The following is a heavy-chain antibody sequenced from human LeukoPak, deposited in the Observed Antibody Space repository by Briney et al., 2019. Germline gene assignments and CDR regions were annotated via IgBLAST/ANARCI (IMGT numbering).Heavy chain of an antibody. J-gene: IGHJ3*02. D-gene: IGHD6-13*01. CDR3: ARVRAIAAAGNYVDAFDS. CDR2: IYTSGST. CDR1: GGSISSYY. V-gene: IGHV4-4*07. Sequence: PSETLSLTCTVSGGSISSYYWSWIRQPAGKGLEWIGRIYTSGSTNYNPPLKRRVPISVDTSKNQFSLTLSSVTTAAPAVYYCARVRAIAAAGNYVDAFDSWGQGTMVTVSS.